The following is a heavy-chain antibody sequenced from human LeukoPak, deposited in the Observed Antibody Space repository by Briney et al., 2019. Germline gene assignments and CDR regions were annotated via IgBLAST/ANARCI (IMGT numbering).Heavy chain of an antibody. V-gene: IGHV4-30-2*01. J-gene: IGHJ3*02. D-gene: IGHD5-24*01. CDR1: GVHISSGGYS. CDR3: ATKGGWRWLQLNAFDI. CDR2: IYHSGST. Sequence: SETLSLTCAVSGVHISSGGYSWSWIRQPPGKGLEWIVYIYHSGSTYYNPSLKSRFTISVDRSKNQFSLKLSSVTAADTAVYYCATKGGWRWLQLNAFDIWGQGTMVTVSS.